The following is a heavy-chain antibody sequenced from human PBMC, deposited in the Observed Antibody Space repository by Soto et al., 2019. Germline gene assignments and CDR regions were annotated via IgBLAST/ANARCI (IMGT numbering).Heavy chain of an antibody. J-gene: IGHJ6*02. CDR2: IYYSGST. CDR3: ARSFVRHYYYYYGMDV. V-gene: IGHV4-31*03. CDR1: GGSISSGGYY. Sequence: QVQLQESGPGLVKPSQTLSLTCTVSGGSISSGGYYWSWIRQHPGKGLEWIGYIYYSGSTYYNPSLKSRVTISVDTSKNQFSLKLSSVTAADTAVYYCARSFVRHYYYYYGMDVWGQGTTVTVSS.